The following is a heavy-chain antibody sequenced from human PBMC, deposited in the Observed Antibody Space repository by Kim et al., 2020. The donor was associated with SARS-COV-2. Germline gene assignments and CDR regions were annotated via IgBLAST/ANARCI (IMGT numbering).Heavy chain of an antibody. J-gene: IGHJ4*02. D-gene: IGHD3-22*01. CDR2: INHSGST. Sequence: SETLSLTCAVYGGSFSGYYWSWIRQPPGKGLEWIGEINHSGSTNYNPSLKSRVTISVDTSKNQFSLKLSSVTAADTAVYYCARVISGYPLYFDYWGQGTLVTVSS. CDR1: GGSFSGYY. V-gene: IGHV4-34*01. CDR3: ARVISGYPLYFDY.